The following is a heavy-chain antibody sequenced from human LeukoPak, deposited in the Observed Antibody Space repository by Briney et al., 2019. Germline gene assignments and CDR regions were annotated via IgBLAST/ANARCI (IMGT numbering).Heavy chain of an antibody. CDR3: ARGEEDYYDSSGYDY. V-gene: IGHV4-39*07. D-gene: IGHD3-22*01. J-gene: IGHJ4*02. CDR1: GGSISSSSYY. CDR2: INHSGST. Sequence: SETLSLTCTVSGGSISSSSYYWSWIRQPPGKGLEWIGEINHSGSTNYNPSLKSRVTISVDTSKNQFSLKLSSVTAADTAVYYCARGEEDYYDSSGYDYWGQGTLVTVSS.